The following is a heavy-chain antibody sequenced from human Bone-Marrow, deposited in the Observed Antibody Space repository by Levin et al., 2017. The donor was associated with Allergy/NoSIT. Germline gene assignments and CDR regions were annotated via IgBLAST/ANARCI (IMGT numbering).Heavy chain of an antibody. CDR2: LSYDGSNR. Sequence: PGGSLRLSCAASGYTFSSYGMHWVRQAPGKGLEWVAVLSYDGSNRYYADSVKGRFTISRDNSKNTLYLQMNSLRAEDTAVYYCAKDPPYYGSGSQYYGRIVGAREWGDWGEGTLVTVSS. V-gene: IGHV3-30*18. CDR3: AKDPPYYGSGSQYYGRIVGAREWGD. CDR1: GYTFSSYG. D-gene: IGHD3-10*01. J-gene: IGHJ4*02.